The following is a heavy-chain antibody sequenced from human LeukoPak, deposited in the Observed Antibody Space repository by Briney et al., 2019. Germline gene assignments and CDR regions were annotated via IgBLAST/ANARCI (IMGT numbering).Heavy chain of an antibody. J-gene: IGHJ3*02. CDR1: GFTFSSYA. V-gene: IGHV3-23*01. CDR3: AKHLPHIVVVITEHPIDAFDI. CDR2: ISGSGGST. Sequence: GGSLRLSCAASGFTFSSYAMSWVRQAPGKGLEWVSAISGSGGSTYYADSVKGRFTISRDNSKNTLYLQMNGLRAEDTAVYYCAKHLPHIVVVITEHPIDAFDIWGQGTMVTVSS. D-gene: IGHD3-22*01.